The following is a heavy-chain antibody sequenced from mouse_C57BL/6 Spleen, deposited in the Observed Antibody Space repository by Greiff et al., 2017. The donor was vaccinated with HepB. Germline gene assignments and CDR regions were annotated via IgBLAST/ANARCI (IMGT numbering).Heavy chain of an antibody. CDR2: ISSGSSTI. J-gene: IGHJ2*01. D-gene: IGHD1-1*01. CDR3: ARGALLLRFDY. Sequence: EVKLVESGGGLVKPGGSLKLSCAASGFTFSDYGMHWVRQAPEKGLEWVAYISSGSSTIYYADTVKGRFTISRDNAKNTLFLQMTSLRSEDTAMYYCARGALLLRFDYWGQGTTLTVSS. CDR1: GFTFSDYG. V-gene: IGHV5-17*01.